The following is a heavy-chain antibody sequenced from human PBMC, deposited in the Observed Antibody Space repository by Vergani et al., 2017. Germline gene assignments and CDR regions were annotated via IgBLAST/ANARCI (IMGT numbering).Heavy chain of an antibody. CDR3: AKVVRSEVAGTFGAFDI. CDR2: IIPVLGKT. CDR1: GATFRSNT. Sequence: QVQLVQSGAEVKKPGSSVKVSCKASGATFRSNTISWVRQVPGQGLEWMGRIIPVLGKTKYAQDFQGRLTITADTSTSTAYMELTSLRSQDTAVYYCAKVVRSEVAGTFGAFDIWGQGTMVTVSS. V-gene: IGHV1-69*08. J-gene: IGHJ3*02. D-gene: IGHD6-19*01.